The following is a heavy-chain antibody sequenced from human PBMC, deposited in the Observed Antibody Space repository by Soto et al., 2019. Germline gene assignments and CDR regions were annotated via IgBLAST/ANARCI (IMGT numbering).Heavy chain of an antibody. CDR2: TYYSGSS. J-gene: IGHJ5*02. Sequence: SVSLSLPCTGAGCSISSQYCKCVRQRPGKGLERIGYTYYSGSSNYNPSLKSGVAVSGGTSKSQFSRKLISVTGGDTAGYYCAFNLGAWGEGTLVTVS. V-gene: IGHV4-59*11. CDR1: GCSISSQY. CDR3: AFNLGA.